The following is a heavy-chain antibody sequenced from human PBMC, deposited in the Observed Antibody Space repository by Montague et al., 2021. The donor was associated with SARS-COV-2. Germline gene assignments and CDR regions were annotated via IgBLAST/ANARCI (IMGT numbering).Heavy chain of an antibody. CDR3: ARRFYDSNSS. CDR1: GGSFSGYY. D-gene: IGHD3-22*01. J-gene: IGHJ4*02. CDR2: INHSGST. Sequence: SETLSLTCAVYGGSFSGYYWSWIRQPPGKGLEWIGEINHSGSTNYNPSLKSRVTISVDTSKNQFSLTLSSVTAAATAVYYCARRFYDSNSSWGQGTLVTVSA. V-gene: IGHV4-34*01.